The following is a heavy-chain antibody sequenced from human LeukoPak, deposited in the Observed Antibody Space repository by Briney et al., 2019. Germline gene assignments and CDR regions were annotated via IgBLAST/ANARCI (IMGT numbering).Heavy chain of an antibody. D-gene: IGHD3-3*01. V-gene: IGHV3-30*03. J-gene: IGHJ4*02. CDR2: ISYDGSNK. CDR1: GFTFSSYD. Sequence: PGGSLRLSCAASGFTFSSYDMHWVRQAPGKGLEWVAVISYDGSNKYCADSVKGRFTISRDNSKNTLYLQMNSLRAEDTAVYYCASGPYDFWSGYYFDYWGQGTLVTVSS. CDR3: ASGPYDFWSGYYFDY.